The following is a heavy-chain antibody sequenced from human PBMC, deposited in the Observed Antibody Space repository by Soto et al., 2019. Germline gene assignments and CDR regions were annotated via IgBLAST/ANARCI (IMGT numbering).Heavy chain of an antibody. CDR1: GGSISRGNYY. J-gene: IGHJ4*01. CDR2: IYYSGST. CDR3: VRHPQHPNFDY. V-gene: IGHV4-39*01. Sequence: SETLSPTCTVSGGSISRGNYYWAWVRQPPGKGLEWIGDIYYSGSTYYNPSLTSRATISRDTSKNQFSLKLNSVTAADTGVYYCVRHPQHPNFDYWGHGTLVPVSS.